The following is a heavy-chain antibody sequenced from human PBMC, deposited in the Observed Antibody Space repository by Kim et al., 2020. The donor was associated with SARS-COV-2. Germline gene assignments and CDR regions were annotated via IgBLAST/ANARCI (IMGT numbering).Heavy chain of an antibody. J-gene: IGHJ4*02. D-gene: IGHD3-10*01. Sequence: GGSLRLSCAASGFTFSSYAMSWVRQAPGKGLEWVSAISGSGGSTYYADSVKGRFTISRDNSKNTLYLQVNSLRAEDTAVYYCAKVLWFGELSTRLFDYWGQGTLVTVSS. CDR3: AKVLWFGELSTRLFDY. CDR2: ISGSGGST. V-gene: IGHV3-23*01. CDR1: GFTFSSYA.